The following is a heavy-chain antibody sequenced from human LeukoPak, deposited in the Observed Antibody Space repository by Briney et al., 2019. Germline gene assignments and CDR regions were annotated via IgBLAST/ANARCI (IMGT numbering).Heavy chain of an antibody. CDR2: IYYSGST. CDR1: GYSISNGYY. CDR3: ARLGGPAKIDY. D-gene: IGHD3-16*01. Sequence: SETLSLTCTVSGYSISNGYYWGWIRQPPGKGLEWIGSIYYSGSTYYNPSLKSRVTISVDTSKNQFSLKLSSVTAADTAVYYCARLGGPAKIDYWGQGTLVTVSS. J-gene: IGHJ4*02. V-gene: IGHV4-38-2*02.